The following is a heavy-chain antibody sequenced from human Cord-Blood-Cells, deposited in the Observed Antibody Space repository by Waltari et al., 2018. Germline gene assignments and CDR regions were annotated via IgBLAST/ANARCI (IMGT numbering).Heavy chain of an antibody. Sequence: QVQLVQSGAEVKKPGSSVKVSCKASGGTFSSYAISWVRQAPGQGLEWSGGIIPIFGTENYDKKFQGIVTITADKSTSTAYMELSSLGSEDTAVYYCARHHCSSTSCYYYYGMDVWGQGTTVTVSS. J-gene: IGHJ6*02. D-gene: IGHD2-2*01. CDR3: ARHHCSSTSCYYYYGMDV. CDR1: GGTFSSYA. CDR2: IIPIFGTE. V-gene: IGHV1-69*06.